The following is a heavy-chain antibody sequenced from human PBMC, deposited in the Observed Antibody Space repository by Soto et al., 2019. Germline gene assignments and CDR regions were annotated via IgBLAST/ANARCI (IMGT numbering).Heavy chain of an antibody. Sequence: QLQLQESGSGLVKPSQTLSLTCAVSGGSISSGGYSWSWIRQPPGKGLEWIGYIYHSGSTYYNPSLKSRVTISVDRSKNQFSLKLSSVTAADTAVYYCARVAVLWLRQGYFDYWGQGTLVTVSS. CDR1: GGSISSGGYS. CDR3: ARVAVLWLRQGYFDY. D-gene: IGHD5-12*01. V-gene: IGHV4-30-2*01. J-gene: IGHJ4*02. CDR2: IYHSGST.